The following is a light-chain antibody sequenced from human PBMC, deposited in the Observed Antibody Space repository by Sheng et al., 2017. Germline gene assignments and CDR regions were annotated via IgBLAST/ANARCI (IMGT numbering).Light chain of an antibody. CDR3: QHYNNWPYS. V-gene: IGKV3-15*01. Sequence: EIVMTQSPATLSLSPGERATLSCRASQSVGIDLAWYQQRPGQAPRLLIYGASTRPTGIPARFSGSGSATDFTLTISSLQSEDFAIYYCQHYNNWPYSFGQGTKLEIK. CDR2: GAS. J-gene: IGKJ2*03. CDR1: QSVGID.